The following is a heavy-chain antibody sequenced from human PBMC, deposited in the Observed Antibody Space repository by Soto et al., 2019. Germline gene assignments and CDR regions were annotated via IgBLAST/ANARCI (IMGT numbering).Heavy chain of an antibody. J-gene: IGHJ4*02. CDR3: AKDRQQLIESGDY. CDR1: GFTFSSYA. Sequence: EVQLLESGGGLVQPGGSLSLSCAASGFTFSSYAMSWVRQAPGKGLEWVPAMSGSGGSTYYADSVKGRFTISRDNSNNTRYLQMNSLRAEDTAVYYCAKDRQQLIESGDYWGQGTLVTVSS. V-gene: IGHV3-23*01. D-gene: IGHD6-13*01. CDR2: MSGSGGST.